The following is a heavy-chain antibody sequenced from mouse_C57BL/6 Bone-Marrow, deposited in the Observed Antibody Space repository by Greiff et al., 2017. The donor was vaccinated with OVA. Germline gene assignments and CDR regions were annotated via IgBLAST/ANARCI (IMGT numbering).Heavy chain of an antibody. CDR2: IHPNSGST. CDR1: GYPFTSYW. V-gene: IGHV1-64*01. J-gene: IGHJ2*01. Sequence: QLQQPGAELVKPGASVKLSCKASGYPFTSYWKHWVKQRPGQGPEWIGMIHPNSGSTNYNKKFKSKAKLTVDKSSSTAYMQLSSLTSDDSAVYYCAPKVYFDYWGQGTTLTGSS. CDR3: APKVYFDY.